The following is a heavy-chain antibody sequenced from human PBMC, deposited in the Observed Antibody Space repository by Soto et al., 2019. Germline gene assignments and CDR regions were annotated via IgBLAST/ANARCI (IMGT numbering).Heavy chain of an antibody. CDR3: ARGPIAAAGNRWFDL. CDR2: INHSGST. CDR1: GGSFSGYY. V-gene: IGHV4-34*01. Sequence: SETLSLTCAVYGGSFSGYYWSWIRQPPGKGLEWIGEINHSGSTNYNPSLKSRVTISVDTSKNQFSLKLSSVTAADTAVYYCARGPIAAAGNRWFDLWGQGTLVTVSS. J-gene: IGHJ5*02. D-gene: IGHD6-13*01.